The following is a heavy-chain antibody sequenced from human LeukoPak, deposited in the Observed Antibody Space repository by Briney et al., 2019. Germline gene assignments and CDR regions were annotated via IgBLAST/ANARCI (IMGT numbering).Heavy chain of an antibody. CDR3: ARGGLRFLEWLSPPSHYYYGLDV. V-gene: IGHV4-34*01. CDR1: GGSFSGYY. Sequence: SETLSLTCAVYGGSFSGYYWSWIRQPPGKGLEWIGEINHNGSTNYNPSLKSRVTISVDTSKNQFSLKLRFVTAADTAVYYCARGGLRFLEWLSPPSHYYYGLDVWGQGTTVTVSS. D-gene: IGHD3-3*01. J-gene: IGHJ6*02. CDR2: INHNGST.